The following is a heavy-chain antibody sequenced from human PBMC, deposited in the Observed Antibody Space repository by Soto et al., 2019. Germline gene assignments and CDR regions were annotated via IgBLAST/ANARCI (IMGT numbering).Heavy chain of an antibody. J-gene: IGHJ4*02. CDR2: ISHSGNA. D-gene: IGHD2-8*01. CDR1: GASMSGVGYY. V-gene: IGHV4-31*03. CDR3: AREGPGFNGFDF. Sequence: QVQLQESGPGLVKPSQTMSLTCTVSGASMSGVGYYWTWIRQHPEKGLEWIGYISHSGNAYYNPSLTNRITLTLDTSKNQFSLKVRSVTAADTAEYYCAREGPGFNGFDFWGQGILVSVSA.